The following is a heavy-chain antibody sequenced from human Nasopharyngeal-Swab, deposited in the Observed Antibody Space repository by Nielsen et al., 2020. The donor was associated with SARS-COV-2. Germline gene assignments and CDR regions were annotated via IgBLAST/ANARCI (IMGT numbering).Heavy chain of an antibody. D-gene: IGHD6-13*01. CDR3: AKDHSSSWGGDY. Sequence: GGSLRLSCVGSGISFSTSVIQWVRQAPGKGLEWVALIAHDASMNYYADSVKGRFTISRDISKNTVYLQMNSLSVEDTAVYYCAKDHSSSWGGDYWGQGTLVAVSS. CDR1: GISFSTSV. J-gene: IGHJ4*02. V-gene: IGHV3-30*18. CDR2: IAHDASMN.